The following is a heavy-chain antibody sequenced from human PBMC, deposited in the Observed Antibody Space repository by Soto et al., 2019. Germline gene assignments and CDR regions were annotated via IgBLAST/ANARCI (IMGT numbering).Heavy chain of an antibody. D-gene: IGHD5-12*01. CDR1: GFTFSDYY. Sequence: LRLSCAASGFTFSDYYMSWIRQAPGKGLEWVSYISSSGSTIYYADSVKGRFTISRDNAKNSLYLQMNSLRAEDTAVYYCARDRAKDGYNSLDYWGQGTLVTVSS. J-gene: IGHJ4*02. V-gene: IGHV3-11*01. CDR3: ARDRAKDGYNSLDY. CDR2: ISSSGSTI.